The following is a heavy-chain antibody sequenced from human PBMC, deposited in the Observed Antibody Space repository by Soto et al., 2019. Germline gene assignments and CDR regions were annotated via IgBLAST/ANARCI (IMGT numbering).Heavy chain of an antibody. J-gene: IGHJ5*02. CDR1: GFTFSSYG. V-gene: IGHV3-33*01. CDR2: IWYDGSNK. CDR3: ARDLEYCSSTSCHSHTNWFDP. D-gene: IGHD2-2*02. Sequence: QVQLVESGGGVVQPGRSLRLSCAASGFTFSSYGMHWVRQAPGKGLEWVAVIWYDGSNKYYADSVKGRFTISRDNSKNTLYLQMNSLRAEDTAVYYCARDLEYCSSTSCHSHTNWFDPWGQGTLVTVSS.